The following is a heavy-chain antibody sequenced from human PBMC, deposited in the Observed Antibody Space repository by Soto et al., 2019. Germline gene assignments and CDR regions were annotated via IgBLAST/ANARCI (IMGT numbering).Heavy chain of an antibody. Sequence: GGSLRLSCAASGFTFSSYSMNWVRQAPGKGLEWVSCISSSSSYIYYADSVKGRFTISRDNAKNSLYLQMNSLRAEDTAVYYCARVLGSRYTPYGMDVWGQGTTVTVSS. CDR2: ISSSSSYI. CDR3: ARVLGSRYTPYGMDV. V-gene: IGHV3-21*01. D-gene: IGHD3-16*02. J-gene: IGHJ6*02. CDR1: GFTFSSYS.